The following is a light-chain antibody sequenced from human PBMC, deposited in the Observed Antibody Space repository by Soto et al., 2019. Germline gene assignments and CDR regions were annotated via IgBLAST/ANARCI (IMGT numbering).Light chain of an antibody. CDR3: HQYDNWPPWT. Sequence: ETVMTQSPATLSVSPGERATLSCRASQTISGNLAWYQQKPGQAPRLLIYGASTRATGVPARFSGSGSGTDFTLIISSLQSEDFAVYYCHQYDNWPPWTFGQGTRVEIK. CDR1: QTISGN. J-gene: IGKJ1*01. V-gene: IGKV3-15*01. CDR2: GAS.